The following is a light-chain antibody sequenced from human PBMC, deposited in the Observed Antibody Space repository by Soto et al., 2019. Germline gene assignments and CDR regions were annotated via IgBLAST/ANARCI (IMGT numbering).Light chain of an antibody. J-gene: IGKJ4*01. CDR2: DVS. Sequence: DIQMTQSPSTLSASVGDRVTITCRASQSISSWLAWYQQKPGQAPRLLMNDVSTRVTGFPDRFSGSGSETDFTLTISRLEPEDFAVYYCQHYGDSPSFGGGTKVDIK. V-gene: IGKV1-5*01. CDR1: QSISSW. CDR3: QHYGDSPS.